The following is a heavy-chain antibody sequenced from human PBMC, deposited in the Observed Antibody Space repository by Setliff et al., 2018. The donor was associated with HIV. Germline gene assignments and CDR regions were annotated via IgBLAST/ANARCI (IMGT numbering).Heavy chain of an antibody. CDR3: ARDHESPPYDAFDI. Sequence: ASVKVSCKASGGTFSSYAITWVRQAPGQGLEWVGWISSYTGKTKYAQNVQGRVTLTRDTSTSTVYMELSSLRSEDTAVYYCARDHESPPYDAFDIWGQGTMVTVSS. J-gene: IGHJ3*02. CDR2: ISSYTGKT. V-gene: IGHV1-18*01. CDR1: GGTFSSYA.